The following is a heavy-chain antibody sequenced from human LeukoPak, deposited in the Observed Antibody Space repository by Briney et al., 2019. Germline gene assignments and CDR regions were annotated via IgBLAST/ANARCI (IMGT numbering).Heavy chain of an antibody. CDR3: ARAYYDILTGLYYFDY. CDR1: GGSISSYY. J-gene: IGHJ4*02. V-gene: IGHV4-59*01. CDR2: IYYSGST. D-gene: IGHD3-9*01. Sequence: SETVSLTCTVSGGSISSYYWSWIRQPPGKGLEWIGYIYYSGSTNYNPSLKSRVTISVDTSKNQFSLKLSSVTAADTAVYYCARAYYDILTGLYYFDYWGQGTLVTVSS.